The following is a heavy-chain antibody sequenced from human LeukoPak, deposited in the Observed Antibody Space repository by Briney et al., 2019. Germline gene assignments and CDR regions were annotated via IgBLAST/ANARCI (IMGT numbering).Heavy chain of an antibody. CDR2: IYHSGST. D-gene: IGHD3-10*01. J-gene: IGHJ5*02. V-gene: IGHV4-38-2*01. CDR3: ARVQLLWFGEFTKTPNWFDP. CDR1: GYPISSGYY. Sequence: PSEPLSLTCAVSGYPISSGYYWGWIRQPPGQGLEWIGSIYHSGSTYYNPPLKSRVTISVDTSKNQFSLKLSSVTAADTAVYYGARVQLLWFGEFTKTPNWFDPWGQGTLVTVSS.